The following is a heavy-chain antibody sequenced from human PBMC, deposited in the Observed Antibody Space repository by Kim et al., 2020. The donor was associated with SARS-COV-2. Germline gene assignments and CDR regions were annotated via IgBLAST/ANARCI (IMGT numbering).Heavy chain of an antibody. CDR3: AREAGYYGSGSYYVH. CDR1: GGSFSGYY. V-gene: IGHV4-34*01. J-gene: IGHJ4*02. Sequence: SETLSLTCAVYGGSFSGYYWSWIRQPPGKGLEWIGEINHSGSTNYNPSLKSRVTISVDTSKNQFSLKLSSVTAADTAVYYCAREAGYYGSGSYYVHWGQGTLVTVSS. D-gene: IGHD3-10*01. CDR2: INHSGST.